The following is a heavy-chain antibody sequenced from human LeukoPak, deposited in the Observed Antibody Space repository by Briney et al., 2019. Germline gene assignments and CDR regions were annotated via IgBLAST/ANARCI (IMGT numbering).Heavy chain of an antibody. J-gene: IGHJ4*02. CDR1: AASFSDYY. CDR3: GRGLVGARLQG. D-gene: IGHD6-6*01. V-gene: IGHV4-34*01. Sequence: SETLSLTCAVYAASFSDYYWSWIRQPPGKGLEWIGEISDSGSTNYNPSLKSRVTISVDTSTSQFSLTLRSVTAADTAVYYCGRGLVGARLQGWGQGTLVTVSS. CDR2: ISDSGST.